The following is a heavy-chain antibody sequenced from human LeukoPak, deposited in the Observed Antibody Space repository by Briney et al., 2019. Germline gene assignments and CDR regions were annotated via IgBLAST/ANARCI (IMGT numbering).Heavy chain of an antibody. D-gene: IGHD3-9*01. V-gene: IGHV1-18*01. CDR2: ISAYNGNT. CDR1: GYTFTSYG. J-gene: IGHJ4*02. CDR3: ASAHYDILTGYFSPFDY. Sequence: ASVKVSCKASGYTFTSYGISWVRQAPGQGLEWMGWISAYNGNTNYAQKLQGRVTMTTDPSTSTAYMELRSLRSDDTAVYYCASAHYDILTGYFSPFDYWGQGTLVTVSS.